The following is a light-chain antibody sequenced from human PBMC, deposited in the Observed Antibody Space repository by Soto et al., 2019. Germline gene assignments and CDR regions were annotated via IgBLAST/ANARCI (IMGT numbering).Light chain of an antibody. CDR3: QQRINWPLT. CDR2: DAS. Sequence: EIVLTQSPATLSLSPGQSATLSCRASQSVSSYLAWYQQKPGQAPRLLIYDASSRATGISGRFSGSGSGTDFILTISSLEPEDFVVYYCQQRINWPLTFGGGTRVDIK. J-gene: IGKJ4*01. V-gene: IGKV3-11*01. CDR1: QSVSSY.